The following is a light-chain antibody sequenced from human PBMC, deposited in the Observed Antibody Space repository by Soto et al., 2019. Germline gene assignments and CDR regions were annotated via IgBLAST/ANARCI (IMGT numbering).Light chain of an antibody. J-gene: IGKJ3*01. CDR3: QQRSNWPLT. V-gene: IGKV3-11*01. CDR1: QSISSY. CDR2: DAS. Sequence: ELVLTQSPATLSLSPGERATLSCRASQSISSYLAWYQQKAGQAPRLLIYDASNRATGIPARFSGSGSGTDFPLTISSLEPEDFAVYYCQQRSNWPLTFGPGTKVEIK.